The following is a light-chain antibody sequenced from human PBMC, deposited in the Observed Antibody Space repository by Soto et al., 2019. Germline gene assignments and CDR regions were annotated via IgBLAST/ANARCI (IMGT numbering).Light chain of an antibody. CDR1: QSINSF. CDR2: GAS. Sequence: EIVLTQSPGTLSLSPGERATLSCRASQSINSFLAWYQQRRGQAPRLLSHGASNRATGIPARFSGSGSGTDFTLTISSLEPEDFAVYYCQQYGSSPFTFGGGTKVDIK. J-gene: IGKJ4*01. CDR3: QQYGSSPFT. V-gene: IGKV3-20*01.